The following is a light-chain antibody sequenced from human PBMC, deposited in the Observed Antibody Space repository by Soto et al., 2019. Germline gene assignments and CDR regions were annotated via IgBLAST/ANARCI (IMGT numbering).Light chain of an antibody. V-gene: IGLV1-40*01. CDR2: GNI. J-gene: IGLJ2*01. CDR3: QSYDSSLSGNVV. Sequence: QSVLTQPPSVSGAPGQRVTISCTGSSSNIGAGYDVHWYQQLPGTAPKLLIYGNINRPSGVPDRFSGSKSGTSASLAITGLQAEDEADYYCQSYDSSLSGNVVFGGGTKLTV. CDR1: SSNIGAGYD.